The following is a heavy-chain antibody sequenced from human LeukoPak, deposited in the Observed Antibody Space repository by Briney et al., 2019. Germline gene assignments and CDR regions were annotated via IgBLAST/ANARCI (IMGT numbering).Heavy chain of an antibody. CDR3: AGGQMFTSGGFES. J-gene: IGHJ4*02. D-gene: IGHD6-19*01. Sequence: GGSLRLSCAASAFSASDKYMSWVRQAPGKGLEWVSVLYTGGDTFYADSVRGRFTISRDNFRNTVSLQMNSLRADDTALYYCAGGQMFTSGGFESWGQGALVTVSS. V-gene: IGHV3-53*01. CDR1: AFSASDKY. CDR2: LYTGGDT.